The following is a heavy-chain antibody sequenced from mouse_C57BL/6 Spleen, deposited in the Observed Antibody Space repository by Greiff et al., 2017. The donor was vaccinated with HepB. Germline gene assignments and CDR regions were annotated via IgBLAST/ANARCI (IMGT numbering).Heavy chain of an antibody. CDR3: TRGYDGRSPDY. J-gene: IGHJ2*01. Sequence: QVQLQQSGPELVKPGASVKISCKASGYAFSSSWMNWVKQRPGKGLEWIGRIYPGDGDTNYNGKFKGKATLTADKSSSTAYMQLSSLTSEDSAVYFCTRGYDGRSPDYWGQGTTLTVSS. D-gene: IGHD1-1*01. V-gene: IGHV1-82*01. CDR1: GYAFSSSW. CDR2: IYPGDGDT.